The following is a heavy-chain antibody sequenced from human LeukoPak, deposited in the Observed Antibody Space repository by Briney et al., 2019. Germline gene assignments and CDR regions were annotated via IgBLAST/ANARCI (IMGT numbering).Heavy chain of an antibody. CDR2: IWYDGSNK. CDR3: AKDRGYYDSSGFFDY. CDR1: GFTFSSYG. Sequence: PGGSLRLSCAASGFTFSSYGMHWVRQAPGKGLEWVAVIWYDGSNKYYADSVKGRFTISRDNSKNTLYLQMNSLRAEGTAVYYCAKDRGYYDSSGFFDYWGQGTLVTVSS. V-gene: IGHV3-33*06. J-gene: IGHJ4*02. D-gene: IGHD3-22*01.